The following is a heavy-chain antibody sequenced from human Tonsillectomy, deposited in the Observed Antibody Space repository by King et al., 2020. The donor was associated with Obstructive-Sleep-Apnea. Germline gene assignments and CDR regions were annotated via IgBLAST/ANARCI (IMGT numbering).Heavy chain of an antibody. V-gene: IGHV4-39*07. CDR1: GDSINSISDY. D-gene: IGHD6-19*01. CDR3: ARVPAVAGLSYFDP. Sequence: LQLQESGPGLVKPSETLSLTCTVSGDSINSISDYWVWIRQPPGRGLEWIGSIYSGGSTYYNPSPKGRITIFLDTSKNQFFVNMSSVTAADTAVYYCARVPAVAGLSYFDPWGQGTQVTVSS. J-gene: IGHJ5*02. CDR2: IYSGGST.